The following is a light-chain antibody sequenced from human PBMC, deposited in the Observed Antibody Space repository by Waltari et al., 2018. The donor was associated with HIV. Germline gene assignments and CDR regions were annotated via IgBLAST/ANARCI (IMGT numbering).Light chain of an antibody. CDR3: CSYAGSYTLRV. CDR2: DVS. CDR1: SSDVGSYNY. J-gene: IGLJ2*01. V-gene: IGLV2-11*01. Sequence: QSALTQPRSVSGSPGQSVTISCTGTSSDVGSYNYVSCDQQPPVKAPKRMIYDVSKRPSGVPDRFSGAKSGNTASLTISGLQAEDEADYYCCSYAGSYTLRVFGGGTKLTVL.